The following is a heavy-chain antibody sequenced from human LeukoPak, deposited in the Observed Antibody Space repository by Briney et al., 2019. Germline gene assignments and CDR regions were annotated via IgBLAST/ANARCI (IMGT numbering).Heavy chain of an antibody. D-gene: IGHD2-15*01. CDR2: IYYSGST. J-gene: IGHJ6*02. CDR3: ARDRKLGYCSGGSCSSRYYGMDV. Sequence: GSLRLSCAASGFTFSSYWMNWVRQPPGKGLEWIGSIYYSGSTYYNPSLKSRVTISVDTSKNQFSLKLSSVTAADTAVYYCARDRKLGYCSGGSCSSRYYGMDVWGQGTTVTVSS. V-gene: IGHV4-39*07. CDR1: GFTFSSYW.